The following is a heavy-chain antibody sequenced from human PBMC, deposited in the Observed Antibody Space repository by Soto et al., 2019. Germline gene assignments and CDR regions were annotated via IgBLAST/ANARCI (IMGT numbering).Heavy chain of an antibody. CDR1: GYTFTSYG. CDR2: ISAYNGNT. D-gene: IGHD3-22*01. CDR3: ARDSYSDSSGYLGVGY. J-gene: IGHJ4*02. Sequence: GASVRFTCKGSGYTFTSYGISWVRLAPVQGLEWMGWISAYNGNTNYAQKLQGRVTMTTDTSKNQFSLKLSSVTAADTAVYYCARDSYSDSSGYLGVGYWGQGTLVTGSS. V-gene: IGHV1-18*04.